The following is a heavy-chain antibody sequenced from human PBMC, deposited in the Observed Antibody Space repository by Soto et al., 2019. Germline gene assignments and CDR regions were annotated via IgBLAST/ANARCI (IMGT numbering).Heavy chain of an antibody. V-gene: IGHV4-31*11. J-gene: IGHJ6*02. CDR2: IAYSGDT. Sequence: PSETLSLTCVVSGAYISGADSYWFWIRKPPGKGLEWIGYIAYSGDTYYNPSLRRRVTISADRSENKFSLTLKSVTAADTAVYYCARDSHYYDSSGYYFPGRIPYGMDVWGQGTTVTVSS. CDR1: GAYISGADSY. D-gene: IGHD3-22*01. CDR3: ARDSHYYDSSGYYFPGRIPYGMDV.